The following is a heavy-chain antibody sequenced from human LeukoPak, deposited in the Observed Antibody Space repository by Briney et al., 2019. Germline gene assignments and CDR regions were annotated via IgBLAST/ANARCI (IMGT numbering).Heavy chain of an antibody. CDR1: GFTFSSYA. Sequence: PGGSLRLSCAASGFTFSSYAMSWVRQAPGKGLEWVSAISGSGGSTYYADSVKGRFTISRDNSKNTLYLQMNSLRAEDTAVYHCAKIPTYYYDSSWWYFDLWGRGTLVTVSS. D-gene: IGHD3-22*01. V-gene: IGHV3-23*01. CDR3: AKIPTYYYDSSWWYFDL. J-gene: IGHJ2*01. CDR2: ISGSGGST.